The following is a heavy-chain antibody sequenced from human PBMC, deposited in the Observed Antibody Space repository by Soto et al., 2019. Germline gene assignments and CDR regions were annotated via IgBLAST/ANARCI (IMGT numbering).Heavy chain of an antibody. D-gene: IGHD5-18*01. CDR1: GFTFSSSW. V-gene: IGHV3-7*01. J-gene: IGHJ4*02. Sequence: PGGSLRLCCSASGFTFSSSWMNWVRQAPGKGLEWVAGIKEDGSEKYYVDFVKGRFTISRDNVENSLYLQMNSLRGEDTAVYFCARDRGYSCFDYWGLGTLVTVSS. CDR2: IKEDGSEK. CDR3: ARDRGYSCFDY.